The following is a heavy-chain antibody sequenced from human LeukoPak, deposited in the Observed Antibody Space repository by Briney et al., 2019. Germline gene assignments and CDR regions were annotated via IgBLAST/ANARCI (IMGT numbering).Heavy chain of an antibody. Sequence: SSETLSLTCTVSGGSISSYYWSWIRQPPGKGLEWIGYIYYSGSTNYNPSLKSRVTISVDTSKNQFSLKLSSVTAADTAVYYCARGPGSSGYYLYAFGIWGQGTMVTVSS. J-gene: IGHJ3*02. CDR1: GGSISSYY. CDR3: ARGPGSSGYYLYAFGI. V-gene: IGHV4-59*01. D-gene: IGHD3-22*01. CDR2: IYYSGST.